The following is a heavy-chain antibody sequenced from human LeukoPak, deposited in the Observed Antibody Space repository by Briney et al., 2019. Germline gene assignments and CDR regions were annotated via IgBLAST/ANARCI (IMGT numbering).Heavy chain of an antibody. CDR2: INSDGSST. V-gene: IGHV3-74*01. Sequence: PEGFLRLSCAASGFTFSSYWMHWVRQAPGKGLVWVSRINSDGSSTSYADSVKGRFTISRDNAKNTLYLQMNSLRAEDTAVYYCARDLGYCTNGVCYSSWFDPWGQGTLVTVSS. D-gene: IGHD2-8*01. J-gene: IGHJ5*02. CDR1: GFTFSSYW. CDR3: ARDLGYCTNGVCYSSWFDP.